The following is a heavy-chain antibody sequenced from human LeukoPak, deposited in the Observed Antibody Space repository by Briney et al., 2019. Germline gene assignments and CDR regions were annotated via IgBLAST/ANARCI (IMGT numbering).Heavy chain of an antibody. CDR2: INHSGST. V-gene: IGHV4-34*01. CDR1: GGSFSGYY. CDR3: ARGGLRWLAQDDEYFQH. Sequence: SETLSLTCAVYGGSFSGYYWSWIRQPPGKGLEWIGEINHSGSTNYNPSLKSRVTISVDTSKNQFSLKLSSVTAADTAVYYCARGGLRWLAQDDEYFQHWGQGTLVTVSS. D-gene: IGHD6-19*01. J-gene: IGHJ1*01.